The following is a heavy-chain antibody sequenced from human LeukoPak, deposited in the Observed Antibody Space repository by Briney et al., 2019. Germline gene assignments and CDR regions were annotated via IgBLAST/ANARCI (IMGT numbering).Heavy chain of an antibody. CDR3: ARDVLTAPVVGGGFDY. D-gene: IGHD3-16*01. J-gene: IGHJ4*02. Sequence: SETLSLTCTVSGGSISNYYWSWIRQPPGKGLEWIAYINYSGSTNYNPSLKSRVTISVDTSKNHFSLTLSSVTAADTALYYCARDVLTAPVVGGGFDYWGQGTLVTVSS. CDR2: INYSGST. V-gene: IGHV4-59*01. CDR1: GGSISNYY.